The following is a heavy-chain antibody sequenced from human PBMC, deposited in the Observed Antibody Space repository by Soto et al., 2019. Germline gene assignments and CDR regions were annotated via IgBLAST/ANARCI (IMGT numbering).Heavy chain of an antibody. CDR2: IFSSGST. CDR1: GGSINTFY. Sequence: SETLSLTCTVSGGSINTFYWSWVRQPAGKGLEWIGRIFSSGSTSFNPSLESRVAMSVDTSKNHFSLNLSSVAAADMAVYYCAREGSYSAYNFAHGIQLWSFDFWGQGALVTVSS. CDR3: AREGSYSAYNFAHGIQLWSFDF. D-gene: IGHD5-12*01. J-gene: IGHJ4*02. V-gene: IGHV4-4*07.